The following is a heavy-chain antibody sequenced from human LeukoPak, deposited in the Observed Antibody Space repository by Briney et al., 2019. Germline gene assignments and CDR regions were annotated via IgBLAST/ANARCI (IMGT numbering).Heavy chain of an antibody. D-gene: IGHD5-24*01. CDR1: GYTFTSYY. CDR3: ARDPVAGDGHGRLDYYFDY. J-gene: IGHJ4*02. CDR2: INPSGGST. V-gene: IGHV1-46*01. Sequence: ASVKVSCKASGYTFTSYYMHWVRQAPGQGLEWMGIINPSGGSTSYAQKFRGRATMTRDMSTSTVYMELSSLRSEDTAVYYCARDPVAGDGHGRLDYYFDYWGQGTLVTVSS.